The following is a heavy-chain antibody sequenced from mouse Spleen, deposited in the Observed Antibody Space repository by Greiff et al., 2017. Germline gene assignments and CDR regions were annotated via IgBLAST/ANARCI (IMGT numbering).Heavy chain of an antibody. D-gene: IGHD1-1*02. CDR2: ISSGGSYT. CDR1: GFTFSSYG. CDR3: ARQGGSPAWFAY. Sequence: EVKLVESGGDLVKPGGSLKLSCAASGFTFSSYGMSWVRQTPDKRLEWVATISSGGSYTYYPDSVKGRFTISRDNAKNTLYLQMSSLKSEDTAMYYCARQGGSPAWFAYWGQGTLVTVSA. V-gene: IGHV5-6*02. J-gene: IGHJ3*01.